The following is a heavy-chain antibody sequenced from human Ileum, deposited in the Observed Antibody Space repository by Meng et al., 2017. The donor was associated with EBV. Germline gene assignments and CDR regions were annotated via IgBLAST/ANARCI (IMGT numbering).Heavy chain of an antibody. D-gene: IGHD3/OR15-3a*01. CDR2: IDTDGSTT. Sequence: VELVQSWGGLVQPGGSLRLSCTASGFTISVHYMEWVRQAPGKGLEWVSHIDTDGSTTNYAGSVKGRFTISRDNAKNTLSLQMNSLRVEDTAVYYCVRGGLGPWYWGQGTLVTVSS. CDR1: GFTISVHY. CDR3: VRGGLGPWY. V-gene: IGHV3-74*02. J-gene: IGHJ4*02.